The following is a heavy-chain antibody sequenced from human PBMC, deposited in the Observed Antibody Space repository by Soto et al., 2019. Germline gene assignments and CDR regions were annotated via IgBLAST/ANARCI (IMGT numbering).Heavy chain of an antibody. V-gene: IGHV4-30-4*01. CDR3: ARSGRSLLDY. CDR2: LSYTGNSYNP. Sequence: QVQLQESGPELVKASQTLSLTCTVSGASISGSDHYWSWIRQPPGKGLEWIGHLSYTGNSYNPYYHPSLQSRPTMSLDTSKNQFSLNMTSVTAADTAVYFCARSGRSLLDYWGQGALVSVSS. J-gene: IGHJ4*02. CDR1: GASISGSDHY. D-gene: IGHD1-26*01.